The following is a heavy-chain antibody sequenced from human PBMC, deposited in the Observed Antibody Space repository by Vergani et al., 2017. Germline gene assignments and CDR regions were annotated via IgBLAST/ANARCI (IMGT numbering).Heavy chain of an antibody. V-gene: IGHV3-66*02. D-gene: IGHD3-10*01. CDR2: IYSGDET. CDR3: ARGNYYGSGTYVDP. CDR1: GSTVSGNY. Sequence: ELQLVESGGGLVQPGGSLRLSCAASGSTVSGNYMSWVRQAPGKGLEWVSHIYSGDETYYADSVKGRVTISKENSKNTLHLQINNLRVEDTAVYYCARGNYYGSGTYVDPWGQGTLVTVSS. J-gene: IGHJ5*02.